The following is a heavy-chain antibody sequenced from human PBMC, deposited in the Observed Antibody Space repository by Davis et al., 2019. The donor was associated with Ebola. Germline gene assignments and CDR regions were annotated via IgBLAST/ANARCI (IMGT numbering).Heavy chain of an antibody. Sequence: GESLKISCAASGFTFSSYAMHWVRQAPGKGLEWVAVISYDGSNKYYADSVKGRFTISRDNSKNTLYLQMNSLRAEDTAVYYCARDLLLYFDSGSLDYWGQGTLVTVSS. CDR2: ISYDGSNK. V-gene: IGHV3-30-3*01. D-gene: IGHD3-22*01. CDR1: GFTFSSYA. J-gene: IGHJ4*02. CDR3: ARDLLLYFDSGSLDY.